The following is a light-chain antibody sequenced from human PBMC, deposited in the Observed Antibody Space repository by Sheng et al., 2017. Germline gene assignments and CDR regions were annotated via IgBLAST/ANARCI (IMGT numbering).Light chain of an antibody. CDR1: SSDVGGYKY. CDR3: SSYTSSSPRV. CDR2: DVS. Sequence: QSALTQPASVSGSPGQSITISCTGTSSDVGGYKYVSWYQQHPGKVPKLMIYDVSNRPSGVSNRFSGSKSGNTASLTISGLQTEDEADYYCSSYTSSSPRVFGTGTKVTVL. V-gene: IGLV2-14*03. J-gene: IGLJ1*01.